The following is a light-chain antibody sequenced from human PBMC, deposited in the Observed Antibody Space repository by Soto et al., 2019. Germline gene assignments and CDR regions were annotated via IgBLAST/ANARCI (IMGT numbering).Light chain of an antibody. V-gene: IGKV1-12*01. CDR3: QQANSFPYS. CDR1: QGISSW. Sequence: DIQLTQSPSSVSASVGDRVTITCRASQGISSWLAWYQQKPGMPPKLLLYGASTLQSGVPARFSGSGSGTDFALTISSLQPEDFATYSCQQANSFPYSFGQGTKLEIK. J-gene: IGKJ2*03. CDR2: GAS.